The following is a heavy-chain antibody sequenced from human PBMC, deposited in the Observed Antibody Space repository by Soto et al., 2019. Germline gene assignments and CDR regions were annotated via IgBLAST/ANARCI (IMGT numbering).Heavy chain of an antibody. D-gene: IGHD6-6*01. Sequence: SETLSLTCTVSGDSISNGAYYWSWIRQHPGKGLEWIGYIYYRGSTYYNPSLKSRVSISSDTSKNQFSLKLNSVTAADTAVYYCARALAARPISFDYWGQGTLVTVSS. V-gene: IGHV4-31*03. CDR3: ARALAARPISFDY. CDR2: IYYRGST. CDR1: GDSISNGAYY. J-gene: IGHJ4*02.